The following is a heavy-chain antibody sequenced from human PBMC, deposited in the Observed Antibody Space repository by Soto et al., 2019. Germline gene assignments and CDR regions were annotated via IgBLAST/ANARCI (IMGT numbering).Heavy chain of an antibody. CDR3: ASRASLGFGLDS. J-gene: IGHJ4*02. CDR1: GGSISSAGDY. V-gene: IGHV4-31*03. Sequence: QVQLQESGPGLVKPSPTLSLTCNVSGGSISSAGDYWSWSRQHPGKGLEWIGYIYNSGGTYYNPSLKGRVSISLDTSKNQFYLNLSSVTAADTAVYYCASRASLGFGLDSWGQGALVTVSS. CDR2: IYNSGGT. D-gene: IGHD3-10*01.